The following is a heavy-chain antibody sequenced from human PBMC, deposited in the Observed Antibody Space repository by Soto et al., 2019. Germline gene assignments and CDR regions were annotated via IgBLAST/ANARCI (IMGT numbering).Heavy chain of an antibody. Sequence: QVQLQQWGAGLLKPSETLSLTCAVYGGSFSGYYWSWIRQPPGKGLEWIGEINHSRSTNYNPSLKSRVTISVDTSKNQFSLKLSSVTAADTAVYYCARGQQRYGPFGYWGQGTLVTVSS. CDR2: INHSRST. D-gene: IGHD2-15*01. V-gene: IGHV4-34*01. CDR3: ARGQQRYGPFGY. J-gene: IGHJ4*02. CDR1: GGSFSGYY.